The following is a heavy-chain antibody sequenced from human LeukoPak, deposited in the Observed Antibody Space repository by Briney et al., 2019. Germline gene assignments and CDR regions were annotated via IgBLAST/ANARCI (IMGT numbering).Heavy chain of an antibody. CDR1: GFTFSSYW. CDR3: ARAPRGYSYGSDY. J-gene: IGHJ4*02. Sequence: GGSLRLSCAASGFTFSSYWMSWVRQAPGKGLEWVANIKQDGSEKYYVDSAKGRFTISRDNAKNSLYLQMNSLRAEDTAVYYCARAPRGYSYGSDYWGQGTLVTVSS. V-gene: IGHV3-7*01. CDR2: IKQDGSEK. D-gene: IGHD5-18*01.